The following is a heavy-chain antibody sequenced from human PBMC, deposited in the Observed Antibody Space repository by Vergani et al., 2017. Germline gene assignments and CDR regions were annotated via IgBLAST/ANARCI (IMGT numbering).Heavy chain of an antibody. Sequence: QLQLQESGPGLVKPSETLSLTCTVSGGSLSSYYWSWIRQPPGKGLEWIGYIYYSGSTNYNPSLKSRVTISVDTSKNQFSLKLSSVTAADTAVYYCARVTGSRFDYWGQGTLVTVSS. CDR3: ARVTGSRFDY. V-gene: IGHV4-59*01. CDR2: IYYSGST. CDR1: GGSLSSYY. J-gene: IGHJ4*02. D-gene: IGHD3-10*01.